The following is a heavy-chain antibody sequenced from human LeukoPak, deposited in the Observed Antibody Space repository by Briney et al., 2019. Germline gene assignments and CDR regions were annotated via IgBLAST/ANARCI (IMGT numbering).Heavy chain of an antibody. CDR1: GGSISSNSYC. V-gene: IGHV4-39*07. Sequence: SETLSLTCTVSGGSISSNSYCWGWIRQPPGKGLEWIGSIYYSGSTYSNPSLKSRVSISVDTSKNQFSLKLSSVTATDTAVYYCARAGGFTMVRGAVNNWFDPWGQGTLVTVSS. D-gene: IGHD3-10*01. J-gene: IGHJ5*02. CDR3: ARAGGFTMVRGAVNNWFDP. CDR2: IYYSGST.